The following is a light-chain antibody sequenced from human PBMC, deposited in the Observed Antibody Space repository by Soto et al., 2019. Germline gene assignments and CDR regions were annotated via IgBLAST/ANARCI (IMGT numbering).Light chain of an antibody. J-gene: IGKJ1*01. CDR2: AAS. CDR1: QGISNY. CDR3: QKYNSAPQT. V-gene: IGKV1-27*01. Sequence: DIQMTQSPSSLSASVGDRDTFTCRASQGISNYLAWYQQKPGKVPKLLIYAASTLQSGVPSRFSGSGSGTDFTLTISSPQSDDVATYYCQKYNSAPQTFGQGTKVEIK.